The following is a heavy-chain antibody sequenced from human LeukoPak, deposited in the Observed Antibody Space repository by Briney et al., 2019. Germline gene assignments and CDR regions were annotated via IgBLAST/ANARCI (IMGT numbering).Heavy chain of an antibody. V-gene: IGHV4-4*07. CDR3: TRDTGTTGEVKFDP. Sequence: PSETLSLTCTVSGNSFGDYYWSWIRQPAGKGLEWIGRIYTSGSTTYNPSLKSRVTMSVDTSKSQFSLNLMSVTAADTAVYYCTRDTGTTGEVKFDPWGQGTLVTVSS. CDR2: IYTSGST. CDR1: GNSFGDYY. D-gene: IGHD4-17*01. J-gene: IGHJ5*02.